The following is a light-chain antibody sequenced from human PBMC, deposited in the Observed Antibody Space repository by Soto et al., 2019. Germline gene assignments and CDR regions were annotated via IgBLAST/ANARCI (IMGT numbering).Light chain of an antibody. CDR1: QSASSY. CDR2: DAS. V-gene: IGKV3-11*01. CDR3: QQRSNWPPGGT. J-gene: IGKJ2*01. Sequence: EIVLTQSPATLYLSPGERATLSCRASQSASSYLAWYQQKPGQAPRLLIYDASNRATGVPARFSGSGSGTDFTLTICSLEPEDFAVYYCQQRSNWPPGGTFGQGTKLEIK.